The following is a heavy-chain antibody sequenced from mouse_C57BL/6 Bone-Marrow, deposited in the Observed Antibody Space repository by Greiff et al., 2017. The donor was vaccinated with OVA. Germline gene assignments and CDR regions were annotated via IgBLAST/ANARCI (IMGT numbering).Heavy chain of an antibody. CDR2: INYDGSST. D-gene: IGHD2-4*01. CDR3: ARRGIYYDSFDY. V-gene: IGHV5-16*01. Sequence: EVQLVESEGGLVQPGSSMKLSCTASGFTFSDYYMAWVRQVPEKGLEWVANINYDGSSTYYLDSLKSRFIISRDNAKNILYLQMSSLKSEDTATYYCARRGIYYDSFDYWGQGTTLTVSS. CDR1: GFTFSDYY. J-gene: IGHJ2*01.